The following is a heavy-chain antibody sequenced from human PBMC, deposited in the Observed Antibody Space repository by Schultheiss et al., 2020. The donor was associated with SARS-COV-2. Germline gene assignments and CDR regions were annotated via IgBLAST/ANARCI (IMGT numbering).Heavy chain of an antibody. CDR3: ARVGAGYCSSISCLPSLFDP. CDR2: IYYSGST. V-gene: IGHV4-34*01. D-gene: IGHD2-2*01. CDR1: GGSFSGYY. Sequence: ETLSLTCAVYGGSFSGYYWSWIRQPPGKGLEWIGEIYYSGSTNYNPSLKSRVTISLDTSKNQFSLKLSSVTAADTAVYYCARVGAGYCSSISCLPSLFDPWGQGTLVTVSS. J-gene: IGHJ5*02.